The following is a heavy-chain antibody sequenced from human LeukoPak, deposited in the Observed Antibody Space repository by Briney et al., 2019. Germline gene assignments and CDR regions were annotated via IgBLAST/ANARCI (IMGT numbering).Heavy chain of an antibody. V-gene: IGHV4-59*01. CDR2: IYNSGYT. J-gene: IGHJ3*02. Sequence: SETLSLTCTVSGGSISSYYWSWNRQSPGKGLEWIGRIYNSGYTKYNPSLKSRVTISVDTSKNGFSLKVTSLTAADTAVYYCARDEYPYGGAFDIWGQGTMVTVSS. D-gene: IGHD4-17*01. CDR1: GGSISSYY. CDR3: ARDEYPYGGAFDI.